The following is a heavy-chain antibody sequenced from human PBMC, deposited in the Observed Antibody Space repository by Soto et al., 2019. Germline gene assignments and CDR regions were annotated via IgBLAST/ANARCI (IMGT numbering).Heavy chain of an antibody. Sequence: PSETLSLTCTFSVGSISSSSYYCGWIRQPPGKGLEWIGTIYYSGSTYYNPSLKSRVTISVDTSKNQISLNLTSVTAADTAVFYCARHVGPLRGHPFFDSWGQGTLVTVSS. CDR1: VGSISSSSYY. CDR3: ARHVGPLRGHPFFDS. D-gene: IGHD1-26*01. CDR2: IYYSGST. V-gene: IGHV4-39*01. J-gene: IGHJ4*02.